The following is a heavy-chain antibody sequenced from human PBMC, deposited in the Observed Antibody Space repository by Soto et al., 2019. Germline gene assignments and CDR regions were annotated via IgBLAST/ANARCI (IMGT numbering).Heavy chain of an antibody. Sequence: GGSLRLSCAASGFTFSSHEMNWVRQAPGKGLEWVSYIDYSGSYIYYADSVKGRFTISRDNAKNSLYLQMNSLRAEDTAVYYCAREAGYCSSTSCYGRDDAFDIWGQGTMVTVSS. CDR1: GFTFSSHE. J-gene: IGHJ3*02. V-gene: IGHV3-21*05. D-gene: IGHD2-2*01. CDR3: AREAGYCSSTSCYGRDDAFDI. CDR2: IDYSGSYI.